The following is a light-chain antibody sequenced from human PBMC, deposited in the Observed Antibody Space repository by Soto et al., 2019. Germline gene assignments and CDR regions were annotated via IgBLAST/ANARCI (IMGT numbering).Light chain of an antibody. CDR3: QQSYSTLQT. CDR1: QSISSY. V-gene: IGKV1-39*01. J-gene: IGKJ1*01. Sequence: DIQMTQSPSSLSASVGDRVTITCRASQSISSYLNWYQQKPGKAPKLLIYAASSLQSGVPSRFSGCGSGTDFTLTISSLQPEDFATYYCQQSYSTLQTFGQGTKVEIK. CDR2: AAS.